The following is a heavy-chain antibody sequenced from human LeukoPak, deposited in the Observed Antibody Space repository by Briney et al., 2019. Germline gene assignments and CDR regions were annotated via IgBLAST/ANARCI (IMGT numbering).Heavy chain of an antibody. Sequence: GGSLRLSCAASGFTFSSSAMSWVRQAPGKGLEWVSGIIGGGGSPYYADSVKGRFTISRDNSKNTLYLQMNSLRAEDTAVYYCAKVMGSMLNHDAFDIWGQGTMVTVSS. CDR3: AKVMGSMLNHDAFDI. V-gene: IGHV3-23*01. CDR1: GFTFSSSA. D-gene: IGHD2-8*01. CDR2: IIGGGGSP. J-gene: IGHJ3*02.